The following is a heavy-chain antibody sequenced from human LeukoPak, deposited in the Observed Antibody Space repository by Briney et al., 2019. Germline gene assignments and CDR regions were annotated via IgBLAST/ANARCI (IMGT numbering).Heavy chain of an antibody. D-gene: IGHD4-11*01. V-gene: IGHV3-30*02. CDR3: TKLAAVSADY. CDR2: IRYDGRNK. Sequence: GGFLRLSCAVSGFTFSDYDMYWVRQAPGKGLECVAFIRYDGRNKLYADSVKGRFTISRDNSENTLYLQMNSLRVEDTAVYYCTKLAAVSADYWGRGTLVTVSS. J-gene: IGHJ4*02. CDR1: GFTFSDYD.